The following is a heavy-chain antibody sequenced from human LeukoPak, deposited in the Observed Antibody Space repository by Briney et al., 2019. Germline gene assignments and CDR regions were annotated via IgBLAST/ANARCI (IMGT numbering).Heavy chain of an antibody. CDR1: GYTFTGYY. J-gene: IGHJ4*02. CDR2: INPNSGGT. V-gene: IGHV1-2*02. CDR3: ARVPLWFGELSFDY. Sequence: ASVKVSCKASGYTFTGYYMHWVRQAPGQGLEWMGWINPNSGGTNYAQKFQGRVTMTRDTSISTAYMELSRLRSDDTAVYYCARVPLWFGELSFDYWGQGTLVTVS. D-gene: IGHD3-10*01.